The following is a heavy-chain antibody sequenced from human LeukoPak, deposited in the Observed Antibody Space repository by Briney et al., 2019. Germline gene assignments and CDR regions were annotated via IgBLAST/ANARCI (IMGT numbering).Heavy chain of an antibody. CDR2: ISYDGDDGSNI. CDR3: AREDEIDAFDI. V-gene: IGHV3-30-3*01. CDR1: GFTFSSYA. Sequence: GGSLRLSCAASGFTFSSYAMHWVRQAPGKGLEWVAVISYDGDDGSNIYYADPVKGRSTISRDNSKSTLYLQMNSLRPEDTAVYYCAREDEIDAFDIWGQGTMVTVSS. J-gene: IGHJ3*02.